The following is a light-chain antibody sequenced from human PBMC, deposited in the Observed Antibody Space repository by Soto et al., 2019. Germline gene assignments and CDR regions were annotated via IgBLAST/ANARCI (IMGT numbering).Light chain of an antibody. Sequence: QAVVTQSPSASASLGASVKLTCTLSSGHSNFAIAWHQQQPEKGPRYLMKLNIDGSHSKGDGIPDRFSGSSSGAERYLTIASLQSEEEADYYCQTWGTGIVVFGGGTQLTVL. V-gene: IGLV4-69*01. CDR1: SGHSNFA. J-gene: IGLJ2*01. CDR2: LNIDGSH. CDR3: QTWGTGIVV.